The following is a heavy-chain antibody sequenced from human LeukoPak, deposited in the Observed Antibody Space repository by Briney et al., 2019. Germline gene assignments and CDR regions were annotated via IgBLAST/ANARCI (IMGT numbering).Heavy chain of an antibody. CDR1: GFTFSSYA. D-gene: IGHD6-13*01. V-gene: IGHV3-23*01. CDR2: ISGSGGSP. Sequence: GGSLRLSCAASGFTFSSYAMSWVRQAPGKGLEWVSAISGSGGSPYYADSVQGRFTISRDNSKNTLYLQMNSLRAEDTAVYYCAKVKSSWYPRRFDPWGQGTLVTVSS. CDR3: AKVKSSWYPRRFDP. J-gene: IGHJ5*02.